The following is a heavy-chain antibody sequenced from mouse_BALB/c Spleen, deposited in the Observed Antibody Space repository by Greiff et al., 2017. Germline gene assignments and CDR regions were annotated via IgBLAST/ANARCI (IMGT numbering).Heavy chain of an antibody. Sequence: VQVVESGPGLVAPSQSLSITCTVSGFSLTSYGVHWVRQPPGKGLEWLGVIWAGGSTNYNSALMSRLSISKDNSKSQVFFKMNSLQANDTAIYYCARNTTVVDWYFDVWGAGTTVTVSS. D-gene: IGHD1-1*01. J-gene: IGHJ1*01. CDR3: ARNTTVVDWYFDV. CDR2: IWAGGST. V-gene: IGHV2-9*02. CDR1: GFSLTSYG.